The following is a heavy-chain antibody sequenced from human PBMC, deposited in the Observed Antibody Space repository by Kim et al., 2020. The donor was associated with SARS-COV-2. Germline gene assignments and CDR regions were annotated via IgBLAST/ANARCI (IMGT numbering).Heavy chain of an antibody. J-gene: IGHJ4*02. CDR1: GYTFTSYA. D-gene: IGHD3-22*01. CDR2: INAGNGNT. CDR3: ARDRASGYYPGPYYFDY. Sequence: ASVKVSCKASGYTFTSYAMHWVRQAPGQRLEWMGWINAGNGNTKYSQKFQGRVTITRDTSASTAYMELSSLRSEDTAVYYCARDRASGYYPGPYYFDYWGQGTLVTVSS. V-gene: IGHV1-3*01.